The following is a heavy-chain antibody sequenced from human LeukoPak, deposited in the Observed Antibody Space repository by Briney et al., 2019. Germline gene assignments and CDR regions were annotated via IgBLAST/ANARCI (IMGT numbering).Heavy chain of an antibody. D-gene: IGHD6-13*01. CDR2: ISSSSSYI. V-gene: IGHV3-21*01. J-gene: IGHJ4*02. CDR1: GFTLSSYN. Sequence: PGGSLRLSCAASGFTLSSYNMNWVRQAPGKGLEWVSSISSSSSYIYYADSVKGRFTISRDNANNSLYLQMNSLRAEDTAVCYCARDLRAAAGTPLDYWGQGTLVTVSS. CDR3: ARDLRAAAGTPLDY.